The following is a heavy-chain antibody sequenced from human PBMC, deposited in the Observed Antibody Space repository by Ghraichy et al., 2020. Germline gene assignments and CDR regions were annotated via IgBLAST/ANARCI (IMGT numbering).Heavy chain of an antibody. J-gene: IGHJ4*02. D-gene: IGHD2-21*02. CDR1: GGFISSHY. Sequence: SETLSLTCTVSGGFISSHYWSWIRQSPPQRLELNGYIYDNGNTNYNPSLKSRVSMSVDSSRNQISLRLNSMTAADTAVFYCARHRYRTYCGTGCFSDYFDYWGQGALITGSS. CDR2: IYDNGNT. CDR3: ARHRYRTYCGTGCFSDYFDY. V-gene: IGHV4-59*08.